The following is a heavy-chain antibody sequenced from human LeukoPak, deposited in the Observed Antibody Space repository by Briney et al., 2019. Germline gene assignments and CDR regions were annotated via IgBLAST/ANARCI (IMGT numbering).Heavy chain of an antibody. J-gene: IGHJ4*02. CDR1: GGSIRNSNFY. CDR2: IFYDGSS. V-gene: IGHV4-39*01. Sequence: SETLSLTCTVSGGSIRNSNFYWGWIRQSPGKGLEWLGSIFYDGSSDYNPSLKSRVTISVDTSKNQFSLKLSSVTAADTAVYYCAGGNSFDYWGQGTLVTVSS. CDR3: AGGNSFDY.